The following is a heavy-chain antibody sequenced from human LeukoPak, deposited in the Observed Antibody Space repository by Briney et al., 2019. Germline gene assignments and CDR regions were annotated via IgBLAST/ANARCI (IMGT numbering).Heavy chain of an antibody. V-gene: IGHV5-51*01. J-gene: IGHJ3*02. CDR1: GYRFSSYW. CDR3: ARLGIAGAGTQDAFDI. CDR2: IYPGDSET. Sequence: GESLKISCEGSGYRFSSYWIGWVRQMPGKGLEWMGIIYPGDSETKYSPSFQGQVTISADRAISTAYLQWSSLKASDSAIYYCARLGIAGAGTQDAFDIWGQGTMVTVPS. D-gene: IGHD6-13*01.